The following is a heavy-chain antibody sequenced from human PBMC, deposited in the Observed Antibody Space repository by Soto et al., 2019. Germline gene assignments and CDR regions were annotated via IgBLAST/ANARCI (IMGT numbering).Heavy chain of an antibody. J-gene: IGHJ4*02. D-gene: IGHD3-22*01. CDR1: GFTFSNFG. CDR2: ISYDGSNE. CDR3: GKDTYYYDSSSYYIFDN. V-gene: IGHV3-30*18. Sequence: QVQLVESGGGVVQPGRSLRLSCAASGFTFSNFGMHWVRQAPGKGLEWVAHISYDGSNEHYTDAVKGRFTISRDNSKNTLYVQMNSLRAEDTAVYYCGKDTYYYDSSSYYIFDNWGQGTLVTVSS.